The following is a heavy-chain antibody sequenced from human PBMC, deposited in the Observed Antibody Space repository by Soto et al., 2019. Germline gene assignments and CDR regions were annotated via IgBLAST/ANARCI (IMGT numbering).Heavy chain of an antibody. D-gene: IGHD6-19*01. CDR2: IYYSGST. Sequence: SETLSLTCTVSGGSISSSSYYWGWIRQPPGKGLEWIGSIYYSGSTYYNPSLKSRVTISVDTSKNQFSLKLSSVTAADTAVYYCARHRRPRGIAVAGSWFDYWGQGTLVTVSS. V-gene: IGHV4-39*01. J-gene: IGHJ4*02. CDR1: GGSISSSSYY. CDR3: ARHRRPRGIAVAGSWFDY.